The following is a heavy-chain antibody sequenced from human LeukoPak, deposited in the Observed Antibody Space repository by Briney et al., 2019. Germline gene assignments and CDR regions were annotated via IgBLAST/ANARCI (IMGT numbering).Heavy chain of an antibody. J-gene: IGHJ4*02. CDR1: GGSFSSGGYY. CDR3: ARAGETGEFDY. V-gene: IGHV4-30-4*01. CDR2: IYYSGST. Sequence: SETLSLTCTVSGGSFSSGGYYWSWIRQPPGKGLEWIGSIYYSGSTYYNPSLKSRVTISVDTSRNQFSLRLSSVTAADTAVYYCARAGETGEFDYWGQGTLVTVSS. D-gene: IGHD7-27*01.